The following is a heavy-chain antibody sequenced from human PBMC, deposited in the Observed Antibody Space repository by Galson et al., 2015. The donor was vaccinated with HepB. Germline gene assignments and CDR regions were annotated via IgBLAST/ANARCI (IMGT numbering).Heavy chain of an antibody. CDR2: ISSSNSTI. D-gene: IGHD3-22*01. CDR3: ARRGYYPLAFDY. J-gene: IGHJ4*02. Sequence: SLRLSCAASGFTFSSYSMNWVRQAPGKGLEWVSYISSSNSTIYYADSVKGRFTISRDNAKNSPYLQMNSLRAEDTAVYYCARRGYYPLAFDYWGQGTLVTVSS. V-gene: IGHV3-48*01. CDR1: GFTFSSYS.